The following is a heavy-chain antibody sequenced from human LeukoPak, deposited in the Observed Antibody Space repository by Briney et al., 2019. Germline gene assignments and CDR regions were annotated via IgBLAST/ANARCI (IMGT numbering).Heavy chain of an antibody. Sequence: ASVKVSCKASGYTFTVYVMHWVRQAPGQGPEWMGWINPNSGGTIYTQNFQGRVTMTRDTSISTVYMELSRLRSDDTAIYYCATSRGGDGDPFDYWGQGTLVTVSS. CDR3: ATSRGGDGDPFDY. J-gene: IGHJ4*02. CDR1: GYTFTVYV. V-gene: IGHV1-2*02. D-gene: IGHD2-21*02. CDR2: INPNSGGT.